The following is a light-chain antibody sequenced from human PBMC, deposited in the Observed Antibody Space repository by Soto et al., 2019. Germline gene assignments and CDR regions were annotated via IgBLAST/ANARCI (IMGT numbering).Light chain of an antibody. Sequence: EIVLTQSPATLSLSPVSRATLSCRASQSVSSYLAWYQQKPGQAPRLLIYDASNRATGIPARFSGSGSGTDFTLTISSLEPEDFAVYYCQQRSSITFGQGTRLEIK. CDR2: DAS. V-gene: IGKV3-11*01. CDR3: QQRSSIT. CDR1: QSVSSY. J-gene: IGKJ5*01.